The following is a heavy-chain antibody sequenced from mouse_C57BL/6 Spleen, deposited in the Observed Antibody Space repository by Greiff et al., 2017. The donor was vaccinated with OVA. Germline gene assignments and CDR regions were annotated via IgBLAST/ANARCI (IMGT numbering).Heavy chain of an antibody. Sequence: EVQLQESGPGLVKPSQSLSLTCSVTGYSITSGYYWNWIRQFPGNKLEWMGYISYDGSNNYNPSLKNRISITRDTSKHQFFLKLNSVTTEDTATYYCARDDDGFAYWGQGTLVTVSA. D-gene: IGHD1-1*01. CDR2: ISYDGSN. J-gene: IGHJ3*01. CDR1: GYSITSGYY. V-gene: IGHV3-6*01. CDR3: ARDDDGFAY.